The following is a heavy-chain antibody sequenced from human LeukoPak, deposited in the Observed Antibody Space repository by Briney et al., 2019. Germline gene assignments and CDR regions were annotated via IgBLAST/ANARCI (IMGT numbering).Heavy chain of an antibody. CDR2: INPSGGST. J-gene: IGHJ4*02. V-gene: IGHV1-46*01. CDR3: ARDRGYYDSSAPSYYFDY. Sequence: ASVKVSCKASGYTFTRYYMHWVRQARGQGLEWMGMINPSGGSTSYAQNFQDRVTFTRDTSTSIVYMEVSSLRSEDTAVYYCARDRGYYDSSAPSYYFDYWGQGTLVTVSS. D-gene: IGHD3-22*01. CDR1: GYTFTRYY.